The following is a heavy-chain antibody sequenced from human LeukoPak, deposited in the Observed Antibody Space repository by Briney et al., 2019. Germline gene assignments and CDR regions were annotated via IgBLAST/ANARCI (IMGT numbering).Heavy chain of an antibody. CDR1: GYTFTGYY. CDR2: INPNSGGT. CDR3: ARVATVTTADY. D-gene: IGHD4-17*01. J-gene: IGHJ4*02. Sequence: ASVKVSCKASGYTFTGYYRHWVRQAPGQGLEWMGRINPNSGGTNYAQKFQGRVTMTRDTSISTAYMELSRLRSDETAVYYCARVATVTTADYWGQGTLVTVSS. V-gene: IGHV1-2*06.